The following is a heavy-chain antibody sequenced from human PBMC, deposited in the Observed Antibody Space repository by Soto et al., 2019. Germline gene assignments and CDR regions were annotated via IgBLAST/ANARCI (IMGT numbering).Heavy chain of an antibody. CDR2: VSGSGGNT. D-gene: IGHD6-13*01. CDR3: AKDSKYSNTWYYFDN. J-gene: IGHJ4*02. V-gene: IGHV3-23*01. CDR1: GFCFTSFA. Sequence: GGSLRLSCAAPGFCFTSFAMCWVRQAPGRGVEWVSGVSGSGGNTYYAESVKGRFTVSRDNVKKTLYLQMNSLRAEDTAVYYCAKDSKYSNTWYYFDNWGQGTLVTVSS.